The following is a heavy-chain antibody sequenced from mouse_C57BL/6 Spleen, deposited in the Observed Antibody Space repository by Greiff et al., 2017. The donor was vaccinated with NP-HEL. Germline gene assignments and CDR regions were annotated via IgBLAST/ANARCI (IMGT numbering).Heavy chain of an antibody. CDR1: GYTFTSYW. J-gene: IGHJ2*01. CDR2: IDPSDSET. Sequence: VQLQQPGAELVRPGSSVKLSCKASGYTFTSYWMHWVKQRPIQGLEWIGNIDPSDSETHYNQKFKDKATLTVDKSSSTAYMQLSSLTSEDSAVDYCAREAITTVVATDFDYWGQGTTLTVSS. CDR3: AREAITTVVATDFDY. D-gene: IGHD1-1*01. V-gene: IGHV1-52*01.